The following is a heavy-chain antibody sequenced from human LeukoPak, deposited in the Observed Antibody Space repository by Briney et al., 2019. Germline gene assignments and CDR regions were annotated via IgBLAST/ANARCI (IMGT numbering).Heavy chain of an antibody. CDR3: AKAYYGSGSPLDWFDP. CDR2: ISYDGSKK. V-gene: IGHV3-30*18. Sequence: GSLRLPCAACGFTFSGYGMHWVRQAPGKGLEWVAIISYDGSKKYYGDSVKGRFTISRDNSKNTLYLQMNSLRAEDTAVYYCAKAYYGSGSPLDWFDPWGQGTLVTVSS. CDR1: GFTFSGYG. D-gene: IGHD3-10*01. J-gene: IGHJ5*02.